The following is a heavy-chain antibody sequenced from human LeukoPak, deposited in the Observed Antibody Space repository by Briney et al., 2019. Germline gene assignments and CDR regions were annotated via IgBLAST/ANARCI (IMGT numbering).Heavy chain of an antibody. D-gene: IGHD5-18*01. Sequence: GGSLRLSCAASGFTFSNYGMSWVRQAPGKGLEWVSAISGSGGSTYYADSVKGRFTISRDNSKNTLYLQMNSLRAEDTAVYYCAKLAGSYGLYYYYYYYMDVWGKGTTVTISS. CDR2: ISGSGGST. J-gene: IGHJ6*03. CDR1: GFTFSNYG. V-gene: IGHV3-23*01. CDR3: AKLAGSYGLYYYYYYYMDV.